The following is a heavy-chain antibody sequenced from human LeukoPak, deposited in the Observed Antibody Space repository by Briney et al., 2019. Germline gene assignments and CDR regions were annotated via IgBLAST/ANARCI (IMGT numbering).Heavy chain of an antibody. J-gene: IGHJ4*02. CDR2: INHSGST. D-gene: IGHD3-16*01. CDR1: GGSFSGYY. CDR3: ARVGNNYAYQRAFDH. V-gene: IGHV4-34*01. Sequence: SETLSLTCAVYGGSFSGYYWSWIRQHPGKGLEWIGEINHSGSTNYNPSLKSRVTMSVDTSKNQFSLKLGSVTAADTAVYYCARVGNNYAYQRAFDHWGQGTLVTVSS.